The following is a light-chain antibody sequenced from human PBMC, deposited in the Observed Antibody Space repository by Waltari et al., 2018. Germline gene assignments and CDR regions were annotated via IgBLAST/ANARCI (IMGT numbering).Light chain of an antibody. V-gene: IGKV1-39*01. J-gene: IGKJ2*01. Sequence: DIQMTQSPSSLSASVGDRVTITCRASQDISNNLNWYQQKPGKAPDLLIFAVFTLQSGVPSRFSGSGSGTEFTLTISSLQPEDSATYYCQQIYTMPMYTFGQGTKLEIK. CDR1: QDISNN. CDR2: AVF. CDR3: QQIYTMPMYT.